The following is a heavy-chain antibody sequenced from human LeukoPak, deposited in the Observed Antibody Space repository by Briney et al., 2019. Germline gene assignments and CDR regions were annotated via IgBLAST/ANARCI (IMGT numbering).Heavy chain of an antibody. CDR1: GGTFSSYA. V-gene: IGHV1-69*13. CDR3: ARESCSGGSCYNFLFDP. D-gene: IGHD2-15*01. CDR2: IIPIFGTA. J-gene: IGHJ5*02. Sequence: ASVKVSCKASGGTFSSYAISWVRQAPGQGLEWMGGIIPIFGTANYAQKFQGRVTITADESTSTAYMELSSLRSEDTAVYYCARESCSGGSCYNFLFDPWGQGTLVTVSS.